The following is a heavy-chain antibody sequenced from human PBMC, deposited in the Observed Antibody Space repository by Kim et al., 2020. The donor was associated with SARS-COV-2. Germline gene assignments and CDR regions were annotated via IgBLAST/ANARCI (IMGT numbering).Heavy chain of an antibody. D-gene: IGHD6-19*01. V-gene: IGHV4-39*01. CDR3: ARPGYSSGWGYYYGMDV. J-gene: IGHJ6*02. Sequence: LKSRVTISLDTAKNQFSLKLSSVTAADTAVYYCARPGYSSGWGYYYGMDVWGQGTTVTVSS.